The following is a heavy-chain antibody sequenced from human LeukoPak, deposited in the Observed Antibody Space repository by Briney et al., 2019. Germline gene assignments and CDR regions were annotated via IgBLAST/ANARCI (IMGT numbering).Heavy chain of an antibody. CDR1: GYTFTSYA. V-gene: IGHV7-4-1*02. CDR3: ARVLDTAPGSHNFPLSGY. J-gene: IGHJ4*02. Sequence: ASVKVSCKASGYTFTSYAMNWVRQAPGQGLEWMGWVNTNTGNPTYAQGFTGRFVFSLDTSVSTAYLQISSLKAEDTAVYYCARVLDTAPGSHNFPLSGYWGQGTLVTVSS. CDR2: VNTNTGNP. D-gene: IGHD5-18*01.